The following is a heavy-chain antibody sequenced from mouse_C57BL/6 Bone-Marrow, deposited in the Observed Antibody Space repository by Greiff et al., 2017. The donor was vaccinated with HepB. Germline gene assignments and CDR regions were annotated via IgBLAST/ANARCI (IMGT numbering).Heavy chain of an antibody. Sequence: EVKLQESGPELVKPGASVKIPCKASGYTFTDYNMDWVKQSHGKSLEWIGDINPNNGGTIYNQKFKGKATLTVDKSSSTAYMELRSLTSEDTAVYYCAREGGITTVEGFAYWGQGTLVTVSA. CDR3: AREGGITTVEGFAY. J-gene: IGHJ3*01. V-gene: IGHV1-18*01. CDR2: INPNNGGT. D-gene: IGHD1-1*01. CDR1: GYTFTDYN.